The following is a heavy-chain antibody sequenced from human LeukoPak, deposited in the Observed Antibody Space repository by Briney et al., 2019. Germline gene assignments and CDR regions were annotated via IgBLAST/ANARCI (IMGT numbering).Heavy chain of an antibody. J-gene: IGHJ4*02. Sequence: SETLSLTCTVSGGSISSSSYYWGWIRQPPGKGLEWIGSIYYSGSTYYNPSLKSRVTISVDTSKDQFSLKLSSVTAADTAVYYCARAFRGSGGSYAFDYWGQGTLVTVSS. CDR2: IYYSGST. CDR3: ARAFRGSGGSYAFDY. V-gene: IGHV4-39*01. CDR1: GGSISSSSYY. D-gene: IGHD1-26*01.